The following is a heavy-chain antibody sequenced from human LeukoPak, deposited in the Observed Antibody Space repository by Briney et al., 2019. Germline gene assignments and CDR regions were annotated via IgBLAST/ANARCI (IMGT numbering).Heavy chain of an antibody. CDR1: GFTFSSFS. J-gene: IGHJ4*02. V-gene: IGHV3-48*01. Sequence: GGSLRLSCAASGFTFSSFSKNWVRQAPGKGLEWVSFITGSSSTIYYADSVKGRFTISRDNAKNSLYLQMNSLRAEDTAVYYCASCSSTNCYWGQGTLVTVSS. CDR3: ASCSSTNCY. D-gene: IGHD2-2*01. CDR2: ITGSSSTI.